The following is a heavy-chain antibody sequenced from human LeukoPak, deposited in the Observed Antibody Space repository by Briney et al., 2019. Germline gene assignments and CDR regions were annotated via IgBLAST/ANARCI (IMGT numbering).Heavy chain of an antibody. CDR1: GGSISSGSYY. V-gene: IGHV4-61*02. J-gene: IGHJ4*02. Sequence: PSQTLSLTCTVSGGSISSGSYYWSWIRQPAGKGLEWIGRIYTSGSTNYNPSPKSRVTISVDTSKNQFSLKLSSVTAADTAVYYCARELREGYCTNGVCLPFDYWGQGTLVTVSS. CDR3: ARELREGYCTNGVCLPFDY. CDR2: IYTSGST. D-gene: IGHD2-8*01.